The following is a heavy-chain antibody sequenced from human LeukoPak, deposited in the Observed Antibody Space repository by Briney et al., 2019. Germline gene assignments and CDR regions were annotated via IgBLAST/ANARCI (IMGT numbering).Heavy chain of an antibody. J-gene: IGHJ4*02. CDR1: GFTFSSYA. D-gene: IGHD3-10*01. CDR3: AKDRDGMVVRGVLAFDY. V-gene: IGHV3-23*01. CDR2: ISGSGGST. Sequence: HAGGSLRLSCAASGFTFSSYAMSWVRQAPGKGLEWVSAISGSGGSTYYADSVKGRFTISRDNSKNTLYLQMNSLRAEDTAVYYCAKDRDGMVVRGVLAFDYWGQGTLVTVSS.